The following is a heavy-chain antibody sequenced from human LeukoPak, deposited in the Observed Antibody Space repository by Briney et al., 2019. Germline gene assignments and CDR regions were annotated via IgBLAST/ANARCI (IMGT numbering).Heavy chain of an antibody. V-gene: IGHV4-4*07. CDR1: GGSISSYY. J-gene: IGHJ4*02. D-gene: IGHD6-13*01. Sequence: SETLSLTCTVSGGSISSYYWSWIRQPAGKGLEWIGRIYTSGSTNYNPSLKSRVTISVDTSKNQFSLKLSSVTAADMAVYYCARAVLSYSSSWYAGGFYFDYWGQGTLVTVSS. CDR3: ARAVLSYSSSWYAGGFYFDY. CDR2: IYTSGST.